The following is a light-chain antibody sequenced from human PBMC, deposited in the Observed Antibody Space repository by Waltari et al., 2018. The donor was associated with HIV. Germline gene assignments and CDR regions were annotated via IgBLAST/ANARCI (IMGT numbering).Light chain of an antibody. J-gene: IGLJ1*01. CDR3: SSYTSSSTYV. CDR2: DVS. Sequence: QSALTQPASVSGSPGQSITISCTGTSSDVGGYNYVSWYQQHPGKVPKLTIYDVSKRPSGVSNRFSGSKSGNTASLTISGLQAEDEADYYCSSYTSSSTYVFGTGTKVTVL. V-gene: IGLV2-14*01. CDR1: SSDVGGYNY.